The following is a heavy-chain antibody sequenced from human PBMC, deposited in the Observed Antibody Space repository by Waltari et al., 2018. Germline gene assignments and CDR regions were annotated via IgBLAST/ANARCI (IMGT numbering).Heavy chain of an antibody. V-gene: IGHV3-33*01. J-gene: IGHJ6*02. CDR2: IWYDGSNK. CDR3: ARAHRVAVAGVYYYYYGMDV. Sequence: QVQLVESVGGLVQPGGSVGVSCVGFGFTLRREGIPWFGQAPGKGLGGVAVIWYDGSNKYYADSVKGRFTISRDNSKNTLYLQMNSLRAEDTAVYYCARAHRVAVAGVYYYYYGMDVWGQRTTVTVSS. D-gene: IGHD6-19*01. CDR1: GFTLRREG.